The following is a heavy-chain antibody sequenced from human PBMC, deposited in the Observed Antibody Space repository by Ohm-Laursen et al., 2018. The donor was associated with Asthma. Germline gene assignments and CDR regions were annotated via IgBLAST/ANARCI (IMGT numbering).Heavy chain of an antibody. V-gene: IGHV3-30-3*01. D-gene: IGHD4-11*01. J-gene: IGHJ6*02. CDR2: ITSDGSWT. Sequence: SLRLSCSASGFTFSSYSMHWVRQAPGKGLEWVSIITSDGSWTSYADSVKGRFTISRDNSKNTLYMQMNSLRAEDTAVYYCARVRDSNYYYGMDVWGQGTTVTVSS. CDR3: ARVRDSNYYYGMDV. CDR1: GFTFSSYS.